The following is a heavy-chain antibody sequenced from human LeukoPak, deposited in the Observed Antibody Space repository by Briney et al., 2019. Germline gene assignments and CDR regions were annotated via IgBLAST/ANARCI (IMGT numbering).Heavy chain of an antibody. Sequence: SETLSLTCTVSGGSISSYYWSWIRQPPGKGLEWIGYIYYSGSTNYNPSLKSRVTISVDTSKNQFSLKLSSVTAADTAVCYCARSSDSPYYDFWSGYSYYYMDVWGKGTTVTVSS. CDR2: IYYSGST. CDR1: GGSISSYY. CDR3: ARSSDSPYYDFWSGYSYYYMDV. V-gene: IGHV4-59*01. D-gene: IGHD3-3*01. J-gene: IGHJ6*03.